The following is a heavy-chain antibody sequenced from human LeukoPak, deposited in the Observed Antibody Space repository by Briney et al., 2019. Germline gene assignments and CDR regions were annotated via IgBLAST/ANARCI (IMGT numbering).Heavy chain of an antibody. CDR1: GDSVSSKSAA. D-gene: IGHD4-17*01. Sequence: SQTLSLTCALSGDSVSSKSAAWNWIRQSPSRGLEWLGRTYYRSKWYSDYAVSLRSRTTINPDTSKNQFSLHLKSVTSEDTAVYYCARTSGAFTVTDAFDIWGQGTMVTVSS. J-gene: IGHJ3*02. V-gene: IGHV6-1*01. CDR2: TYYRSKWYS. CDR3: ARTSGAFTVTDAFDI.